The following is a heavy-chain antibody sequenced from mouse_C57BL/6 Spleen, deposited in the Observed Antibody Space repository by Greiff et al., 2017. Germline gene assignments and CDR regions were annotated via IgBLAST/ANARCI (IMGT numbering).Heavy chain of an antibody. Sequence: VQLKESVAELVRPGASVKLSCTASGFNIKNTYMHWVKQRPEQGLEWIGRIDPANGNTTYAPKFQGKATITADTSSTTAYLQLSSLTSEDTAIYYCAREGIQLRLPYAMDYWGQGTSVTVSS. CDR1: GFNIKNTY. CDR2: IDPANGNT. V-gene: IGHV14-3*01. D-gene: IGHD3-2*02. J-gene: IGHJ4*01. CDR3: AREGIQLRLPYAMDY.